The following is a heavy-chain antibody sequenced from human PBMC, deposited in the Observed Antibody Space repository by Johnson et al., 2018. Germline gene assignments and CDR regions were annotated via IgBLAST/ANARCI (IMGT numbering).Heavy chain of an antibody. D-gene: IGHD1-26*01. J-gene: IGHJ3*02. Sequence: QEQLVESGGGVVQPGRSLRLSCAASGFTFSSYAMHWVRPAPGKGLEWVAFISYDGSNKYYADSVKGRFTISTDNSKNTLYLQMNSLRAEDTAGYYCARDWGGSGSYLFAFDIWGQGTMVTVSS. CDR1: GFTFSSYA. V-gene: IGHV3-30-3*01. CDR3: ARDWGGSGSYLFAFDI. CDR2: ISYDGSNK.